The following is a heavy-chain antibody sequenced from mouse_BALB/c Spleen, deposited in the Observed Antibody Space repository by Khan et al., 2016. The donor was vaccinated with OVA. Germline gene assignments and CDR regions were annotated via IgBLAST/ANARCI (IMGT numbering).Heavy chain of an antibody. CDR2: INYSGGT. CDR3: ARWFAY. J-gene: IGHJ3*01. V-gene: IGHV3-2*02. Sequence: EVQLVETGPGLVKPSQSLSLTCTVTGYSITSDYAWNWIRQFPGNKLEWMGYINYSGGTSYLPSPKSRISITLATSKNQFFLQLNSVTTEDSATYYCARWFAYWGQGTLVTVS. CDR1: GYSITSDYA.